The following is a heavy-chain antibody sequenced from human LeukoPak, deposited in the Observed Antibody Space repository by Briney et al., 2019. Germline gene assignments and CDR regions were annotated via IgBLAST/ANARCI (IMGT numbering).Heavy chain of an antibody. CDR2: IYHSGST. J-gene: IGHJ4*02. V-gene: IGHV4-30-2*01. CDR3: ASSYDSSGYYSI. D-gene: IGHD3-22*01. Sequence: PSQTLSLTCTVSGGSISSGGYYWSWIRQPPGKGLEWIGYIYHSGSTYYNPSLKSRVTISVDRSKNQFSLKLSSVTAADTAVYYCASSYDSSGYYSIWDQGTLVTVSS. CDR1: GGSISSGGYY.